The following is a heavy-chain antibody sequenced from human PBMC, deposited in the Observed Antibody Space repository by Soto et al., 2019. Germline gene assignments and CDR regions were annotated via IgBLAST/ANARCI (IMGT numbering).Heavy chain of an antibody. Sequence: GGSLRLSCAASGFTFSSYAMSWVRQAPGKGLEWVSAISGSGGSTYYADSVKGRFTISRDNSKNTLYLQMNSLRAEDTAVYYCAKDQNYGSGSYYFYFDYWGQGTLVTVSS. CDR3: AKDQNYGSGSYYFYFDY. V-gene: IGHV3-23*01. CDR1: GFTFSSYA. CDR2: ISGSGGST. D-gene: IGHD3-10*01. J-gene: IGHJ4*02.